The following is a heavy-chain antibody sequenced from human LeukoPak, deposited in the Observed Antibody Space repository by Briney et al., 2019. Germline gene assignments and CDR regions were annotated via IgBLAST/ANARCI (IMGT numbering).Heavy chain of an antibody. CDR1: GYTFTSYG. D-gene: IGHD6-19*01. CDR3: ARDMDEQWLVREGDAFDI. CDR2: ISAYNGNT. V-gene: IGHV1-18*01. J-gene: IGHJ3*02. Sequence: GSMKVSCKASGYTFTSYGISWVRQAPGQGLEWMGWISAYNGNTNYAQKLQGRVTMTTDTSTSTAYMELRSLRSDDTAVYYCARDMDEQWLVREGDAFDIWGQGTMVTVSS.